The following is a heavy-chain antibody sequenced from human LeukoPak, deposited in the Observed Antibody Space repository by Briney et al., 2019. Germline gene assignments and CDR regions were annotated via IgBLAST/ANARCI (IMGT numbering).Heavy chain of an antibody. J-gene: IGHJ5*02. CDR3: ARWGTYYDILTVPGWFDP. CDR1: GGSISSYY. Sequence: PSETLSLTCTVSGGSISSYYWSWIRQPPGKGLEWIGYIYYSGSTNYNPSLESRVTISVDTSKNQFSLKLSSVTAADTAVYYCARWGTYYDILTVPGWFDPCGQGTLVTVSS. V-gene: IGHV4-59*01. CDR2: IYYSGST. D-gene: IGHD3-9*01.